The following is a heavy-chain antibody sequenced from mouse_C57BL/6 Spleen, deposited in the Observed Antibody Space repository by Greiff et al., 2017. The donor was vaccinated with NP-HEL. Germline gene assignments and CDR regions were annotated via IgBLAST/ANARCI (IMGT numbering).Heavy chain of an antibody. CDR3: ARIIYYDPTEDY. D-gene: IGHD2-4*01. CDR2: INPSSGYT. V-gene: IGHV1-4*01. CDR1: GYTFTSYT. J-gene: IGHJ2*01. Sequence: VQLQESGAELARPGASVKMSCKASGYTFTSYTMHWVKQRPGQGLEWIGYINPSSGYTKYNQKFKDKATLTADKSSSTAYMQLSSLTSEDSAVYYCARIIYYDPTEDYWGQGTTLTVSS.